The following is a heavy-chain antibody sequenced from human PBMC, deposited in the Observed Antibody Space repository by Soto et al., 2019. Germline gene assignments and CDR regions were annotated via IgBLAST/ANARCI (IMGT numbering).Heavy chain of an antibody. CDR3: ARYKIAAAGTIDY. CDR1: VFTFISYE. V-gene: IGHV3-48*03. D-gene: IGHD6-13*01. Sequence: SLRLSCASSVFTFISYEMNWVRHAPGKGLEWVSYISSSGSTIYYADSAKGRFTISRDNAKNSLYLQMNSLRAEDTAVYYCARYKIAAAGTIDYWGQGTLVTVSS. CDR2: ISSSGSTI. J-gene: IGHJ4*02.